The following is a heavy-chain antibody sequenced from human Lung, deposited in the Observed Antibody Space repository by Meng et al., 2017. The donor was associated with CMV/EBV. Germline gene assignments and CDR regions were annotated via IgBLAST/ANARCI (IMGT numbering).Heavy chain of an antibody. J-gene: IGHJ5*02. CDR1: GYTFTSYG. CDR2: ISAYNGNT. CDR3: AASSSSWYQNWFDP. V-gene: IGHV1-18*01. D-gene: IGHD6-13*01. Sequence: QVQLVQSGAEVKKPWASVKVSCKASGYTFTSYGISWVRQAPGQGLEWMGWISAYNGNTNYAQKLQGRATMTTDTSTSTAYMELRSLRSDDTAVYYCAASSSSWYQNWFDPWGQGTLVTVSS.